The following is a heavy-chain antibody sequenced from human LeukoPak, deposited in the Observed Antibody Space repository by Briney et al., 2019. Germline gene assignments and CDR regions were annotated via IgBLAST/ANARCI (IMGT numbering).Heavy chain of an antibody. D-gene: IGHD3-9*01. Sequence: GGSLRLSCAASGFTFSSYGMHWVRQAPGKGLEWVAFIRYDGSNKYYADSVKGRFTISRDNSKNTLYLQMNILRAEDTAVYYCACPPEDDILTGYSYWGQGTLVTVSS. CDR1: GFTFSSYG. CDR2: IRYDGSNK. CDR3: ACPPEDDILTGYSY. J-gene: IGHJ4*02. V-gene: IGHV3-30*02.